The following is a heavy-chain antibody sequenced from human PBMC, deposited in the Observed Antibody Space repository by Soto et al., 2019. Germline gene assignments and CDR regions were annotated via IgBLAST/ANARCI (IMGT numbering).Heavy chain of an antibody. Sequence: PGGSLRLSCAASGFTFSSYWMHWVRQAPGKGLVWVSRINSDGSSTSYADSVKGRFTISRDNAKNTLYLQMNSLRAEDTAVYYCARVGDYYDSSGYQDYWGQGTLVTVSS. D-gene: IGHD3-22*01. CDR2: INSDGSST. CDR1: GFTFSSYW. J-gene: IGHJ4*02. CDR3: ARVGDYYDSSGYQDY. V-gene: IGHV3-74*01.